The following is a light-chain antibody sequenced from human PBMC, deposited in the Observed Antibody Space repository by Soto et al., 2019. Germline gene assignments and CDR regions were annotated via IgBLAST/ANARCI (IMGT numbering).Light chain of an antibody. CDR3: SSYTSSSPYV. CDR2: EVS. CDR1: SSDVGGYNY. V-gene: IGLV2-14*01. J-gene: IGLJ1*01. Sequence: QSALTQPASVSGSPGQSITISCTGTSSDVGGYNYVSWYQQHPGKAPKLRIYEVSNRASGGSNRFSGSKSGNTASLTISGLQAEDEADYYCSSYTSSSPYVFGTGTKVTVL.